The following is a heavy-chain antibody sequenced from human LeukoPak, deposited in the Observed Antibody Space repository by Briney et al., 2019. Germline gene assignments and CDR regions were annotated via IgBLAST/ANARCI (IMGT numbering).Heavy chain of an antibody. J-gene: IGHJ4*02. D-gene: IGHD3-10*01. CDR2: IYYSGST. CDR3: AKSDYYGASDY. Sequence: SETLSLTCTVSGYSISSGYYWGWIRQSPGKGLEWIGYIYYSGSTSYNPSLKSRVTISVDTFRNQFSLKLTSVTAADTAIYYCAKSDYYGASDYWGQGTLVTVSS. V-gene: IGHV4-61*01. CDR1: GYSISSGYY.